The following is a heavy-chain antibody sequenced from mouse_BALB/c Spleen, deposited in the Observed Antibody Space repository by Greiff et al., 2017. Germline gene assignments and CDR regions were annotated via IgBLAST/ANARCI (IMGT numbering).Heavy chain of an antibody. J-gene: IGHJ3*01. CDR3: ASYGNYEAWFAY. V-gene: IGHV2-6-4*01. D-gene: IGHD2-1*01. CDR1: GFSLSRYS. Sequence: VHLVESGPGLVAPSQSLSITCTVSGFSLSRYSVHWVRQPPGKGLEWLGMIWGGGSTDYNSALKSRLSISKDNSKSQVFLKMNSLQTDDTAMYYCASYGNYEAWFAYWGQGTLVTVSA. CDR2: IWGGGST.